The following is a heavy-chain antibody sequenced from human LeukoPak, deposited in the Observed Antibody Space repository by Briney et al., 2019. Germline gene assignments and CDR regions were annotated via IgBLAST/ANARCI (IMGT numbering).Heavy chain of an antibody. CDR1: GFTYSSYW. CDR2: ISGSGGST. V-gene: IGHV3-23*01. D-gene: IGHD3-9*01. Sequence: GGSLRLSCAASGFTYSSYWMHWVRQAPGKGLEWVSAISGSGGSTYYADSVKGRFTISRDNSKNTLYLQMNSLRAEDTAVYYCAKDPAVHYDILTGYYYEDYWGQGTLVTVSS. CDR3: AKDPAVHYDILTGYYYEDY. J-gene: IGHJ4*02.